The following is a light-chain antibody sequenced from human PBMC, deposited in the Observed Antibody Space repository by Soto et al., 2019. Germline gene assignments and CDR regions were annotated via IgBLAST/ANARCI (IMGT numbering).Light chain of an antibody. CDR2: DDS. V-gene: IGLV3-21*02. J-gene: IGLJ2*01. Sequence: SYELTQPPSVSVAPGQTARITCGGNNIGSKSVHWYQQKPGQAPVLAVYDDSDRPSGIPARFSGSNSGNTATLTISRVEAGDEADYYCQVWDSSSDLVVFGGGTKLTVL. CDR1: NIGSKS. CDR3: QVWDSSSDLVV.